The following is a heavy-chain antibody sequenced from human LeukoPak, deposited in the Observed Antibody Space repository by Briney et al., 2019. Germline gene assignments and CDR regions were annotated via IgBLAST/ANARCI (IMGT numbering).Heavy chain of an antibody. D-gene: IGHD2-15*01. CDR2: ISSSSSSYI. J-gene: IGHJ5*02. V-gene: IGHV3-21*01. Sequence: PGGSLRLSCAASGFTFSSYSMNWVRQAPGKGLEWVSSISSSSSSYIYYADSVKGRFTISRDNAKNSLYLQMNSLRAEDTAVYYCARGGDIVVVVAATRLDWFDPWGQGTLVTVSS. CDR1: GFTFSSYS. CDR3: ARGGDIVVVVAATRLDWFDP.